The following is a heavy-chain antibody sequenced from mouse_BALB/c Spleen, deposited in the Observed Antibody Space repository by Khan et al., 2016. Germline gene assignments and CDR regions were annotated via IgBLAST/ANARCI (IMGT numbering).Heavy chain of an antibody. CDR1: GFTFSSYG. CDR2: INSNGGST. J-gene: IGHJ3*01. CDR3: ATGFAY. Sequence: EVELVESGGGLVQPGGSLKLSCAASGFTFSSYGMSWVRQTPDKRLELVATINSNGGSTYYPDSVKGRFTISRDNAKNTLYLQMSSLTSEYTAMYYCATGFAYWGHGTLVTVSA. V-gene: IGHV5-6-3*01.